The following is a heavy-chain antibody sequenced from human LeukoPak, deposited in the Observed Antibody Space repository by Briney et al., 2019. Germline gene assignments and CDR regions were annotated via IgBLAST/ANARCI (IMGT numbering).Heavy chain of an antibody. Sequence: ASVKVSCKASGYTFTGYYMHWVRQAPGQGLEWMGWINPNSGGTNYAQKFQGRVTMTRDTPISTAYMELSRLRSDDTAVYYCARDNSYYDFWSGEDWFDPWGQGTLVTVSS. CDR3: ARDNSYYDFWSGEDWFDP. V-gene: IGHV1-2*02. CDR1: GYTFTGYY. J-gene: IGHJ5*02. CDR2: INPNSGGT. D-gene: IGHD3-3*01.